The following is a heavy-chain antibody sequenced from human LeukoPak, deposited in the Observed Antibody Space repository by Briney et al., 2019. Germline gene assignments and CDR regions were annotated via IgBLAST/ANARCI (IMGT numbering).Heavy chain of an antibody. CDR2: IRSKANSYAT. J-gene: IGHJ6*03. V-gene: IGHV3-73*01. CDR1: GFTFSGPA. D-gene: IGHD2-2*01. CDR3: TRHIRDIVVVPAAPSVNYYYYMDV. Sequence: GGSLRLSCAASGFTFSGPAMHWVRQASGKGLEWVGRIRSKANSYATAYAASVKGRFTISRDDSKNTAYLQMNSLKTEDTAVYYCTRHIRDIVVVPAAPSVNYYYYMDVWGKGTTVTVSS.